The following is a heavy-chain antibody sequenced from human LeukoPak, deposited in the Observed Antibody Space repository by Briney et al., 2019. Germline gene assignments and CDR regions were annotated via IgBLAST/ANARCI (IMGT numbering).Heavy chain of an antibody. Sequence: ASVKVSCKASGYTFTSYYMHWLRQAPGQGLEWMGIINPSGGSTSYAQKFQGRVTMTRDTSTSTVYMELSSLRSEDTAVYYCARGFPAMTHYDSSGYYWNYWGQGTLVTVSS. CDR1: GYTFTSYY. J-gene: IGHJ4*02. D-gene: IGHD3-22*01. V-gene: IGHV1-46*01. CDR2: INPSGGST. CDR3: ARGFPAMTHYDSSGYYWNY.